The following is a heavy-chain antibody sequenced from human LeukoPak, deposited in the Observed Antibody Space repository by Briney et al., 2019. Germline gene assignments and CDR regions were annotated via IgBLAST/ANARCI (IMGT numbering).Heavy chain of an antibody. CDR1: GFTFSSYA. CDR2: ISGSDDST. D-gene: IGHD6-13*01. Sequence: GGSLRLSCAASGFTFSSYAMSWVRQAPGKGLEWVSAISGSDDSTYYADSVKGRFTISRDNSKNTLYLQINSLRAEDTAVYYCAKDPLGSSSINWFDPWGQGTLVTVSS. J-gene: IGHJ5*02. V-gene: IGHV3-23*01. CDR3: AKDPLGSSSINWFDP.